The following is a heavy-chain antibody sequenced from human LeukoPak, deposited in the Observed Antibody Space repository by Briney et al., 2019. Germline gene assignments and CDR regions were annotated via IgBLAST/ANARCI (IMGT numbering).Heavy chain of an antibody. J-gene: IGHJ4*02. CDR1: GYTFTFYN. Sequence: GASVKVSCKASGYTFTFYNITWVRQAPGQGLEWMGRISVYTGHTDFARNFQDRVTMTADTSTTTAYMELKSLRSDDTAVYYCARTPENQIDYWGQGTLVTVSS. D-gene: IGHD2-15*01. CDR3: ARTPENQIDY. V-gene: IGHV1-18*01. CDR2: ISVYTGHT.